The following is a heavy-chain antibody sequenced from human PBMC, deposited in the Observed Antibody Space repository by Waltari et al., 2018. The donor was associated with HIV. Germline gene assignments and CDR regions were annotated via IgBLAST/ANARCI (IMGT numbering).Heavy chain of an antibody. Sequence: QVQVVESGGRVVQPGESLRLSCVGSGFSFRRYGMHWVRQAPGKGPEWVAFIRYDGMSKYYGDSVKGRVTISRDNAQNMVSLGTNTLRSDDTGLYYSAKDGSNHYDFCCGWTPEYFGMDALGRGTAVIVS. V-gene: IGHV3-30*02. J-gene: IGHJ6*02. CDR2: IRYDGMSK. CDR3: AKDGSNHYDFCCGWTPEYFGMDA. CDR1: GFSFRRYG. D-gene: IGHD3-3*01.